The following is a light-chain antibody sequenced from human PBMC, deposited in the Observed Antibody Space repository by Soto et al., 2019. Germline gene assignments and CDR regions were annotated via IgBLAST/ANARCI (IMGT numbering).Light chain of an antibody. CDR2: DAS. J-gene: IGKJ5*01. CDR1: KKVSSY. Sequence: CRVSKKVSSYLAWYQQKPGQAPRLLIYDASNRATGIPARFSGIGSGPNSTHAIGLLSPHAFSVSLPQRYNNLRPGITFCQGTRLEIK. CDR3: QRYNNLRPGIT. V-gene: IGKV3-11*01.